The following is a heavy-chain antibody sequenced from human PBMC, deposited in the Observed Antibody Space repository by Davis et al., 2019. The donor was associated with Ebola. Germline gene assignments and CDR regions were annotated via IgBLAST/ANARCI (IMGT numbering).Heavy chain of an antibody. CDR3: AREGSLRSLDI. Sequence: SVKVSCKASGYTFTSYAISWVRQAPGQGLEWMGGIIPILGIANYAQKFQGRVTITADESTSTAYMELSSLRSEDTAVYYCAREGSLRSLDIWGQGTLVTVSS. D-gene: IGHD1-26*01. V-gene: IGHV1-69*10. CDR2: IIPILGIA. J-gene: IGHJ3*02. CDR1: GYTFTSYA.